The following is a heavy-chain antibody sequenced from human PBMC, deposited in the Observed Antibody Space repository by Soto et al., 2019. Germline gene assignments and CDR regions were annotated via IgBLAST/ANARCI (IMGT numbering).Heavy chain of an antibody. J-gene: IGHJ4*02. CDR2: ISAHNGNT. V-gene: IGHV1-18*01. CDR1: GYGFTTYG. Sequence: QVHLVQSGAEVKKPGASVKVSCKGSGYGFTTYGIPWVRQVPGQGLKWMAWISAHNGNTNHAQKIQDRVTVTRDTSTSKAYRDLRSLRSDDTAVYYSARGRYGNYWGQGALVTVTS. D-gene: IGHD1-1*01. CDR3: ARGRYGNY.